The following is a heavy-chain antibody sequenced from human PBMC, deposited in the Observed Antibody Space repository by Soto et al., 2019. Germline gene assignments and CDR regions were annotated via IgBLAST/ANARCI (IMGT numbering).Heavy chain of an antibody. CDR3: AGEAPGLTAMVPFDY. J-gene: IGHJ4*02. V-gene: IGHV4-4*07. Sequence: QVQLQESGPGLVKPSETLSLTCTVSGGSISSYYWSWIRQPAGKGLEWIGRIYTSGSTNYNPSLKSRVTMSVDTSKNQFSLKLSSVTAADTAVYYCAGEAPGLTAMVPFDYWGQGTLVTVSS. CDR2: IYTSGST. CDR1: GGSISSYY. D-gene: IGHD5-18*01.